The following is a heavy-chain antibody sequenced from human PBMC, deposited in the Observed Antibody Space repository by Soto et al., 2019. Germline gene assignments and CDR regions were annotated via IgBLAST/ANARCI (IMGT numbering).Heavy chain of an antibody. D-gene: IGHD4-17*01. CDR2: MYYSGSN. CDR1: GGSISSGDYY. V-gene: IGHV4-30-4*01. Sequence: QVQLQESGPGPVKPSQTLSLTCSVSGGSISSGDYYWSWIRQSPGKGLEWIGYMYYSGSNYYNPSLMRRVTISVDTPKNQFSRKLSSVTAADTAVYYCARTTVTNSYYGMDVWGQGTTVTVSS. CDR3: ARTTVTNSYYGMDV. J-gene: IGHJ6*02.